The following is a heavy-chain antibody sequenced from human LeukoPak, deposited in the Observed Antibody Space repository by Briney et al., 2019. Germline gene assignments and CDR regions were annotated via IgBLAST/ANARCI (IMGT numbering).Heavy chain of an antibody. J-gene: IGHJ4*02. D-gene: IGHD4-11*01. Sequence: PSQTLSLTCTVSGGSISSGSYYWSWIRQPAGKGLEWIGRIYTSGSTNYNPSLKSRVTMSVDTSKNQFSLKLSSVTAADTAVYYCARDSPTAELQEPPHFDYWGQGTLVTVSS. CDR3: ARDSPTAELQEPPHFDY. CDR1: GGSISSGSYY. CDR2: IYTSGST. V-gene: IGHV4-61*02.